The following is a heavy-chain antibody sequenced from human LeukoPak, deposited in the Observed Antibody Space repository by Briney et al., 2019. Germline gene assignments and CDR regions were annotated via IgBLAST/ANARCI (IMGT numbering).Heavy chain of an antibody. V-gene: IGHV6-1*01. CDR3: ARQASTDYYYYGLDV. CDR1: GDRVSSNSAA. Sequence: SQTLSLTCAISGDRVSSNSAAWNWIRQSPSRGLEWLGRTYYRSKWHYDYAESVKRRITVNPDTSKNQFSLQLNSVTPEDTAVYYCARQASTDYYYYGLDVWGQGTTVAVSS. D-gene: IGHD1-1*01. J-gene: IGHJ6*02. CDR2: TYYRSKWHY.